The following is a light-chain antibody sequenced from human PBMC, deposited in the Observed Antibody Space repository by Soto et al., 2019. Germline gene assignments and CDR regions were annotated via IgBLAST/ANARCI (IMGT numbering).Light chain of an antibody. J-gene: IGLJ1*01. Sequence: QSVLTQPASVSGSPGQSITISCSGTRSDIGSYNYVAWYQQFPGKTPKILIYGVSNRPSGVSGRFSGSKSGNTASLTISGLQAEHEAEYYCISYSGSNNLRVFVTGTKATDL. CDR3: ISYSGSNNLRV. CDR1: RSDIGSYNY. CDR2: GVS. V-gene: IGLV2-14*01.